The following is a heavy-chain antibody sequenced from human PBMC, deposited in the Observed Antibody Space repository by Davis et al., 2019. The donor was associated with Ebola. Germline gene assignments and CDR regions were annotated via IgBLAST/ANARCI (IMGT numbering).Heavy chain of an antibody. CDR3: ARPPCTSCSMDV. J-gene: IGHJ6*02. D-gene: IGHD2-2*01. CDR2: MNPYSGNT. V-gene: IGHV1-18*01. Sequence: ASVKVSCKPYGYTFTDYGISWVRQAPGQGLEWMGGMNPYSGNTNYAQKLQGRVTVTTDTSTSTAYMELRSLRSDDTAVYYCARPPCTSCSMDVWGQGTTVTVSS. CDR1: GYTFTDYG.